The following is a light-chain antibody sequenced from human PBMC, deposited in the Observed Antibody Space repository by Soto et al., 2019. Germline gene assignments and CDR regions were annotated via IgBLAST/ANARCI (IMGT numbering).Light chain of an antibody. CDR3: QQYGSSPRIT. V-gene: IGKV3-20*01. Sequence: EMVLTQSPGTLSLSPGERATLSCRASQSISSNSLAWYQQKPGQAPRLFIYGASSRATGIPDRFSGSGSGTHFTLTISRLEPEDFALYYCQQYGSSPRITFGQGTRLRL. J-gene: IGKJ5*01. CDR1: QSISSNS. CDR2: GAS.